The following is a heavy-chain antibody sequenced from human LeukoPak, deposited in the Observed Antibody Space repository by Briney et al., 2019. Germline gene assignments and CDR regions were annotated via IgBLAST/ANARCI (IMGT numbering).Heavy chain of an antibody. Sequence: SETLSLTRTVSGGSISSSSYYWGWIRQPPGKGLEWIGSIYYSGSTYYNPSLKGRVTISVDTSKNQFSLKLTSVTAADTAVYYCARDGGGYYSRYYYYMDVWGKGTTVTVSS. V-gene: IGHV4-39*07. CDR2: IYYSGST. CDR3: ARDGGGYYSRYYYYMDV. CDR1: GGSISSSSYY. D-gene: IGHD3-3*01. J-gene: IGHJ6*03.